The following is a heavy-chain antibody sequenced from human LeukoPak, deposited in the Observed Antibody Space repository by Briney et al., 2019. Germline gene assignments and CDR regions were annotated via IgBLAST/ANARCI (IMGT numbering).Heavy chain of an antibody. J-gene: IGHJ5*02. CDR2: FDPEDGET. Sequence: ASVKVSCKVSGYTLTELSMHWVRQAPGKGLEWMGGFDPEDGETIYAQKFHCRVTMIDDTSTDTAYMELSSLRSEDTAVYSCATDPPDYGDYGFDPWCQGPRIPVSS. V-gene: IGHV1-24*01. CDR3: ATDPPDYGDYGFDP. D-gene: IGHD4-17*01. CDR1: GYTLTELS.